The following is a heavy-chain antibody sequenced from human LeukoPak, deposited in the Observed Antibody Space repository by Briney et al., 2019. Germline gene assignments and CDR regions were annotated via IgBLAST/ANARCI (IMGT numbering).Heavy chain of an antibody. J-gene: IGHJ6*03. Sequence: GGSLRLSCAASGFTFDDYGMSWVRQAPGKGLEWVSYISSSSSTIYYADSVKGRFTISRDNAKNSLYLQMNSLRAEDTAVYYCAREINTVTSYYYYYYMDVWGKGTTVTVSS. D-gene: IGHD4-11*01. CDR2: ISSSSSTI. V-gene: IGHV3-48*01. CDR3: AREINTVTSYYYYYYMDV. CDR1: GFTFDDYG.